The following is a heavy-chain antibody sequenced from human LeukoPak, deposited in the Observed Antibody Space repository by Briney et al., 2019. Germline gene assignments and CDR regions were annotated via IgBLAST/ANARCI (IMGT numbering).Heavy chain of an antibody. CDR2: ISGSGGST. CDR1: GFTFSSYA. J-gene: IGHJ4*02. V-gene: IGHV3-23*01. D-gene: IGHD3-3*01. Sequence: GGSLRLSCAASGFTFSSYAMSWVRQAPGKGLEWVSAISGSGGSTYYADSVKGRFTISRDNSKNTLYLQMNGLRAEDTAVYYCAKPILRFLEPFDYWGQGTLVTVSS. CDR3: AKPILRFLEPFDY.